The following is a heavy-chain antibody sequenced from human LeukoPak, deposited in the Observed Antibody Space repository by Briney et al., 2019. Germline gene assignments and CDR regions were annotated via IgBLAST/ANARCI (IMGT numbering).Heavy chain of an antibody. CDR1: GFTFSSYG. CDR3: AKAGMTTVTLDY. J-gene: IGHJ4*02. V-gene: IGHV3-33*06. CDR2: IWYDGSNK. Sequence: GGSLRLSCAASGFTFSSYGMHWVRQAPGKGLEWVAVIWYDGSNKYYADPVKGRFTISRDNSKNTLYLQMNSLRAEDTAVYYCAKAGMTTVTLDYWGQGTLVTVSS. D-gene: IGHD4-11*01.